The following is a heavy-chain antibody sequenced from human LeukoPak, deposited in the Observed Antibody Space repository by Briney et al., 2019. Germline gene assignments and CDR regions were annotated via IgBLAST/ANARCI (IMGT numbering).Heavy chain of an antibody. CDR1: GDSISPYY. V-gene: IGHV4-4*07. Sequence: SETQSLTCTVSGDSISPYYWSWIRQSAEKGLQWIGRVSAGGTTDYNPSLKSRVTMSVDTSKTQFSLKMTSVTAADTAVYYCSRGGGQWLIPDFDYWGQGLLVIVSS. J-gene: IGHJ4*02. CDR2: VSAGGTT. D-gene: IGHD6-19*01. CDR3: SRGGGQWLIPDFDY.